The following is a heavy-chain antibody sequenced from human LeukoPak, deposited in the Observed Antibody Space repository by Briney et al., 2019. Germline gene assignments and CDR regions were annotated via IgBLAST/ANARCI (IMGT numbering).Heavy chain of an antibody. CDR3: AREANWFDP. Sequence: SQTLSLTCAVSGGSISSGGYSWSWIRQPPGKGLEWIGYIYHSGSTYYNPSLKSRVTISVDRSKNQFSLKLSSVTAADTAVYYCAREANWFDPWGQGTLVTVSS. V-gene: IGHV4-30-2*01. CDR2: IYHSGST. J-gene: IGHJ5*02. CDR1: GGSISSGGYS.